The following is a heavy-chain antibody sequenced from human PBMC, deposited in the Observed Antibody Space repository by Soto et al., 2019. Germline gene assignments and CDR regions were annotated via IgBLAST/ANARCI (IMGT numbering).Heavy chain of an antibody. CDR3: ARTAAAGKYYYGVDV. CDR2: IDPSDSYT. J-gene: IGHJ6*02. V-gene: IGHV5-10-1*04. Sequence: PGESLKISCKGSGYSFTSYWISWVRQMPGKGLEWMGSIDPSDSYTRYSPSFQGQVTISADKSISTAYLQWSSLKASDTAMYYCARTAAAGKYYYGVDVWGQGTTVTVSS. CDR1: GYSFTSYW. D-gene: IGHD6-13*01.